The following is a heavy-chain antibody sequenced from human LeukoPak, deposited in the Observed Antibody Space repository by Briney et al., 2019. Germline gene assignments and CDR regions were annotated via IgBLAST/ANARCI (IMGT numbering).Heavy chain of an antibody. D-gene: IGHD6-13*01. CDR3: ATSSWWYYFDY. CDR2: ISYDGCNK. V-gene: IGHV3-30*03. J-gene: IGHJ4*02. Sequence: GGSLRLSCAASGFTFSSYGMHWVRQAPGKGLEWVAVISYDGCNKYYADSVKGRFTISRDNSKNTLYLQMNSLRAEDTAVYYCATSSWWYYFDYWGQGTLVTVSS. CDR1: GFTFSSYG.